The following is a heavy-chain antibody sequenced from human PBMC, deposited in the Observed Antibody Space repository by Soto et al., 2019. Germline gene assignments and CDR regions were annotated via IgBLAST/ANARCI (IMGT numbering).Heavy chain of an antibody. CDR3: ARDIGNTVVKFDY. CDR1: GFSFSNYH. V-gene: IGHV3-48*02. CDR2: ISTGSRTI. D-gene: IGHD2-15*01. J-gene: IGHJ4*02. Sequence: EVQLVESGGGLVQPGGSLRLSCAASGFSFSNYHMNWVHQAPGKGLEWISYISTGSRTIYYANSVKGRFTISRDNARNSLYLQMNSLRDEDTAVYYCARDIGNTVVKFDYWGQGILVTVSS.